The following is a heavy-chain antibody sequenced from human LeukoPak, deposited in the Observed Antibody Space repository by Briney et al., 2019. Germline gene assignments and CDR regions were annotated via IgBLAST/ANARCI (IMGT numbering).Heavy chain of an antibody. CDR3: ARAWMATIIDY. CDR2: ISYDGSNK. V-gene: IGHV3-30-3*01. Sequence: GRSLRLSCAASGFTFSGNARHWVRQAPGKGLEWVSVISYDGSNKYCADSVKGRFTISRDNSKNTLYLQMSSLRAEDTAVYYCARAWMATIIDYWGQGTLVTVSS. CDR1: GFTFSGNA. J-gene: IGHJ4*02. D-gene: IGHD5-24*01.